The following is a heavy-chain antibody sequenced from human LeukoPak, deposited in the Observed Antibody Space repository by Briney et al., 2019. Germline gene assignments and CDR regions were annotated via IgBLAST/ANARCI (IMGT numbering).Heavy chain of an antibody. Sequence: GGSLRLSCAASGFTFNSYSMKWARQAPGEGLEWVSSISSSSSSIYYADSVKGRFTISRDNAKNSLYLQMNSLRAEDTAVYYCARASGDIVETATMGSYWGQGTLVTVSS. V-gene: IGHV3-21*01. J-gene: IGHJ4*02. CDR3: ARASGDIVETATMGSY. CDR1: GFTFNSYS. D-gene: IGHD5-18*01. CDR2: ISSSSSSI.